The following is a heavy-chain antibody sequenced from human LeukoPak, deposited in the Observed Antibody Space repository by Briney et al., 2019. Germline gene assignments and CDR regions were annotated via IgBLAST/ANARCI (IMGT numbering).Heavy chain of an antibody. Sequence: PGGSLRLSCAASGFTFSSYGMHWVRQATGKGLEWVAVISYDGSNKYYADSVKGRFTISRDNSKNTLYLQMNSLRAEDTAVYYCAKEEYYYDSSGYYYFDYWGQGTLVTVSS. J-gene: IGHJ4*02. D-gene: IGHD3-22*01. CDR1: GFTFSSYG. V-gene: IGHV3-30*18. CDR3: AKEEYYYDSSGYYYFDY. CDR2: ISYDGSNK.